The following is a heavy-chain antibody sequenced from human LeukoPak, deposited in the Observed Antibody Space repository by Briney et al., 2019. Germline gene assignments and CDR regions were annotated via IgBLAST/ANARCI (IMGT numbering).Heavy chain of an antibody. V-gene: IGHV5-51*01. J-gene: IGHJ4*02. CDR2: IHPDDYDT. CDR1: GYSFTSYW. CDR3: AGLAHRYFDY. D-gene: IGHD3-3*02. Sequence: GESLKISCKGSGYSFTSYWIGWVRQMPGKGLEWMGIIHPDDYDTGYSPSFQGQVTISADKSVSTAYLQWSSLKASDTAMYYCAGLAHRYFDYWGQGTLVTVSS.